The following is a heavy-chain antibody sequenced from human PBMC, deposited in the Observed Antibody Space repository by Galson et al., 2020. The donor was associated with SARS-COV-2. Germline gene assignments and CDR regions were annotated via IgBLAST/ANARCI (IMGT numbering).Heavy chain of an antibody. V-gene: IGHV1-18*04. Sequence: ASVKVSCKASGYTFTSYGISWVRQAPGQGLEWMGWISAYNGNTNYAQKLQGRVTMTTDTSTSTAYMELRSLRSDDTAVYYCAREDRWLQSGYYGMDVWGQGTTVTVSS. J-gene: IGHJ6*02. CDR2: ISAYNGNT. CDR3: AREDRWLQSGYYGMDV. D-gene: IGHD5-12*01. CDR1: GYTFTSYG.